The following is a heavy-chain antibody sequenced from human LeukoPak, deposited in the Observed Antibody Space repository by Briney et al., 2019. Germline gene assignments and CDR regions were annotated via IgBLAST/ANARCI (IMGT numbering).Heavy chain of an antibody. D-gene: IGHD3-10*01. J-gene: IGHJ6*03. CDR1: GFIVSSYS. V-gene: IGHV3-21*01. CDR3: ARDERITMVRGVIRRNYYYYMDV. CDR2: INSISSYI. Sequence: PGRSLRLSCAASGFIVSSYSLNWVRQAPGKGLEWVASINSISSYIYYADSVKGRFTISRDNAKNTLYLQMNSLRAEDTAVYYCARDERITMVRGVIRRNYYYYMDVWGKGTTVTISS.